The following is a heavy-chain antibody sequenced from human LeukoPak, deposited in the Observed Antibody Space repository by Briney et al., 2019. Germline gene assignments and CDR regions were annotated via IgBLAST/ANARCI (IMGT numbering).Heavy chain of an antibody. CDR3: ARPDYYDSSGYLNY. CDR2: ISAYNGNT. CDR1: DYTFTSYS. Sequence: ASVKVSCKASDYTFTSYSISWVRQAPGQGLEWMGWISAYNGNTNYAQKLQGRVTMTTGTSTSTAYMELRSLRSDDTAVYYCARPDYYDSSGYLNYWGQGTLVTVSS. V-gene: IGHV1-18*01. D-gene: IGHD3-22*01. J-gene: IGHJ4*02.